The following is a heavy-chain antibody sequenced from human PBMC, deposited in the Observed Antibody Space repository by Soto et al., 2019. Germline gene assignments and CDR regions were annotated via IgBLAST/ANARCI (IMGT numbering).Heavy chain of an antibody. D-gene: IGHD6-6*01. CDR1: GFTFSSYA. Sequence: EVQLLESGGGLVQPGESLRLSCAASGFTFSSYAMSWVRQAPGKGLEWVSVISGSDDSTYYADSVKGRFTISRDNSKNTLFLQIHSLRAEDTAVDYWAKRSSSSTFDYWGQGTLVTVSS. CDR2: ISGSDDST. J-gene: IGHJ4*02. V-gene: IGHV3-23*01. CDR3: AKRSSSSTFDY.